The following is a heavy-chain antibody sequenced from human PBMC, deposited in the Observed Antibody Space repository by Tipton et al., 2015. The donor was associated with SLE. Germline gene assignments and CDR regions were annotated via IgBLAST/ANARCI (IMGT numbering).Heavy chain of an antibody. CDR1: GFTFSSYW. V-gene: IGHV3-74*01. CDR3: ARASRELTPASYFSDY. J-gene: IGHJ4*02. CDR2: INSDGSST. D-gene: IGHD1-7*01. Sequence: SLRLSCAASGFTFSSYWMHWVRQAPGKGLVWVSRINSDGSSTSYADSVKGRFTISRDNAKNTLYLQMNSLRAEDTAVYYCARASRELTPASYFSDYWGQGTLVTVSS.